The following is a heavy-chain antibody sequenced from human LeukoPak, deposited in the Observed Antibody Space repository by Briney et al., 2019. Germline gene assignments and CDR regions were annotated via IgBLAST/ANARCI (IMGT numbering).Heavy chain of an antibody. J-gene: IGHJ4*02. CDR3: ARDLPGTSFFDY. V-gene: IGHV4-59*12. CDR1: GGSISSYY. CDR2: IYYSGST. D-gene: IGHD2-2*01. Sequence: SETLSLTCTVSGGSISSYYWSWIRQPPGKGLEWIGYIYYSGSTNYNPSLKSRVTISVDKSKNQFSLKLSSVTAADAAVYYCARDLPGTSFFDYWGQGTLVTVSS.